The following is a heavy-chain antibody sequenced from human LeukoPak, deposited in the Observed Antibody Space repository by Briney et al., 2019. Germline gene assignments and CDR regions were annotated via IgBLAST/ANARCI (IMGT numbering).Heavy chain of an antibody. Sequence: PGGSLRLSCAASGFTFSSYRMNWVRQAPGKGLQWVSSISSSSSYIYYADSVKGRFTIPRDNAKNSLYLQMNSLRAEDTAVYYCARDAVERLVRYYYMDVWGKGTTVTVSS. D-gene: IGHD1-1*01. J-gene: IGHJ6*03. CDR2: ISSSSSYI. V-gene: IGHV3-21*01. CDR1: GFTFSSYR. CDR3: ARDAVERLVRYYYMDV.